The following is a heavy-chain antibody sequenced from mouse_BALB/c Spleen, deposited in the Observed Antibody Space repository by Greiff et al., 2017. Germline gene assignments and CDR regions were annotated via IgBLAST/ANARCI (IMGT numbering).Heavy chain of an antibody. Sequence: VHVKQSGAELVKPGASVKLSCTASGFNIKDTYMHWVKQRPEQGLEWIGRIDPANGNTKYDPKFQGKATITADTSSNTAYLQLSSLTSEDTAVYYCARNRYDFNAMDYWGQGTSVTVSS. CDR3: ARNRYDFNAMDY. J-gene: IGHJ4*01. CDR2: IDPANGNT. V-gene: IGHV14-3*02. D-gene: IGHD2-14*01. CDR1: GFNIKDTY.